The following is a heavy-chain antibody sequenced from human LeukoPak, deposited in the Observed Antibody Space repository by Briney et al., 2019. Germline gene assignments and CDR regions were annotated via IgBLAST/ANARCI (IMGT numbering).Heavy chain of an antibody. J-gene: IGHJ4*02. D-gene: IGHD3-22*01. CDR2: IDPSDSYT. Sequence: GESLRISCKGSGYSFTSYWISWVRQMPGKGLEWMGRIDPSDSYTNYSPSFQGHVTISADKSISTAYLQWSSLKASDTAMYYCARRRTAISGYYPEDYWGQGTLVTVSS. CDR3: ARRRTAISGYYPEDY. CDR1: GYSFTSYW. V-gene: IGHV5-10-1*01.